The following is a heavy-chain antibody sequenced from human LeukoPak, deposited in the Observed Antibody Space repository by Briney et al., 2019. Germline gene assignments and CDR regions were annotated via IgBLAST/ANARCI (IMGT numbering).Heavy chain of an antibody. Sequence: GGSLRLSCAASGFTFSSYGMHWVRQAPGKGLEWVSFIRYDGSNKYYGGSVKGRFTISRDNSENSLFLQMNSLRAEDTAVYYCARDRTGQQLISRKEYYYMDVWGKGTTVTISS. V-gene: IGHV3-30*02. CDR1: GFTFSSYG. CDR2: IRYDGSNK. CDR3: ARDRTGQQLISRKEYYYMDV. D-gene: IGHD4-11*01. J-gene: IGHJ6*03.